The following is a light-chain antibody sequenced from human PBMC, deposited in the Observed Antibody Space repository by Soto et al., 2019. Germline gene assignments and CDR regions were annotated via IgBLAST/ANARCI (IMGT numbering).Light chain of an antibody. CDR2: ATS. CDR3: LQDHNYPLT. J-gene: IGKJ4*01. Sequence: AIQMTQFPSSLSASVGDRVTITCRASQDIRSDLGWYQQRPGKAPKLLIYATSSLQSGVPSGFSGSGSGTDFTLTISSLQPEDFATYYCLQDHNYPLTFGCGTKVEIK. CDR1: QDIRSD. V-gene: IGKV1-6*01.